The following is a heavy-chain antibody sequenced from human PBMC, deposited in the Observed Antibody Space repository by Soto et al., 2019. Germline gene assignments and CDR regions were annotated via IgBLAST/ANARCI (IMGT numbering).Heavy chain of an antibody. CDR3: AREIDRNYGVLDV. CDR2: VWYDGSRK. D-gene: IGHD4-4*01. Sequence: PGGSLRLSCEASGFTLINFGMNWVRQAPGKVMEWVARVWYDGSRKYYVDSVKGRFTISRDNSKETVYLQMNSLRAEDTGVYYWAREIDRNYGVLDVWGQGTTVTGSS. CDR1: GFTLINFG. J-gene: IGHJ6*02. V-gene: IGHV3-33*01.